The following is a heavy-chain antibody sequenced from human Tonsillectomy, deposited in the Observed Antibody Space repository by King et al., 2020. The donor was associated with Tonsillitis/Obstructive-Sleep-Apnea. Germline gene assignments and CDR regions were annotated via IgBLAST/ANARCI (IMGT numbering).Heavy chain of an antibody. CDR2: FFCVVST. CDR3: VKDVYCSGGTCYTTY. J-gene: IGHJ4*02. D-gene: IGHD2-15*01. CDR1: GFTVSSSY. V-gene: IGHV3-66*01. Sequence: EVHLVESGGGLVQPGGSLRLSCTVSGFTVSSSYMSWVRQAPGKGLEWVSVFFCVVSTYYADSVQGRFSMSTDNSKNTLFLQMNSLRAEDTALYYCVKDVYCSGGTCYTTYWGQGTLVTVSS.